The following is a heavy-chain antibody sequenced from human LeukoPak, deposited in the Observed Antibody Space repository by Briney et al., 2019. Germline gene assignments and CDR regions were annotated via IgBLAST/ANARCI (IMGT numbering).Heavy chain of an antibody. CDR1: GYSFTSYY. D-gene: IGHD3-16*01. J-gene: IGHJ6*03. Sequence: GASVKVSCKTSGYSFTSYYIHWVRQAPGQGLEWMGWINPNSGGTNYAQKFQGRVTMTMNTSISTAYMELSSLRSQDTAVYYCARAPIWGGMVTCYYMDVWGKGTTVTISS. V-gene: IGHV1-2*02. CDR2: INPNSGGT. CDR3: ARAPIWGGMVTCYYMDV.